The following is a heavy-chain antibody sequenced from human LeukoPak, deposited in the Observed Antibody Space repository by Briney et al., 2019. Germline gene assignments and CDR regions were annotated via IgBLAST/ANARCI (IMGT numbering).Heavy chain of an antibody. CDR3: ARVQKSRKSVASAVDC. J-gene: IGHJ4*02. CDR2: IGYNGGDT. D-gene: IGHD5-12*01. CDR1: GFTLSTYS. Sequence: GGSLRLSCAASGFTLSTYSMHWVRQAPGKGLEFVSAIGYNGGDTYYANSVKGRFTISRDISKNTLYLQMGSLRAEDMAVYYCARVQKSRKSVASAVDCWGQGTVVIVSS. V-gene: IGHV3-64*01.